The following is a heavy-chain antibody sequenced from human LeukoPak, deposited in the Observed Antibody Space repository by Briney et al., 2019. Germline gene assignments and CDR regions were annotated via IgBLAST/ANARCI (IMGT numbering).Heavy chain of an antibody. Sequence: GRSLRLSRAASGFTFSSYGMRWVRQAPGKGLEWVAVISYDGSNKYYADSVKGRFTISRDNSKNTLYLQMNSLRAEDTAVYYCAKDRSAGGYYYYYGMDVWGQGTTVTVSS. CDR3: AKDRSAGGYYYYYGMDV. D-gene: IGHD3-16*01. V-gene: IGHV3-30*18. CDR1: GFTFSSYG. CDR2: ISYDGSNK. J-gene: IGHJ6*02.